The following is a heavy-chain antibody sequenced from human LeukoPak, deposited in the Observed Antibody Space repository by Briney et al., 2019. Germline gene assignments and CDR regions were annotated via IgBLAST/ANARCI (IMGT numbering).Heavy chain of an antibody. Sequence: GGSLRLSCAASGFTFSSYSMNSVRQAPGKGLEWVSFIISSSSTIYYADSVKGRFTISRDNAKNSLYLQMNSLRAEDTAVYYCARDRGGSYSAIDYWGQGTLVTVSS. V-gene: IGHV3-48*04. J-gene: IGHJ4*02. D-gene: IGHD1-26*01. CDR2: IISSSSTI. CDR3: ARDRGGSYSAIDY. CDR1: GFTFSSYS.